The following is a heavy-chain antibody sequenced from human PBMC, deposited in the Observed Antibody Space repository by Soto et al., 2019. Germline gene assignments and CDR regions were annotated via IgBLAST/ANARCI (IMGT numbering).Heavy chain of an antibody. CDR2: ISGYNGDA. V-gene: IGHV1-18*01. D-gene: IGHD2-8*01. CDR1: GYTFTRYG. CDR3: AKNGQPPYYYYGLDV. J-gene: IGHJ6*02. Sequence: QGQLVQSGAEVKMPGASVKVSCKASGYTFTRYGISWVRQAPGQGLQWMGWISGYNGDANYAQRFQGRVSMTIDTSTTPAYMELRTLTSDDTAVYYCAKNGQPPYYYYGLDVWGQGTTVTVSS.